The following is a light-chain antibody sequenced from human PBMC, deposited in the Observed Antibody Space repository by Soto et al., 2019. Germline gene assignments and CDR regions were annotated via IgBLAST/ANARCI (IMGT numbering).Light chain of an antibody. Sequence: EIVLTQSPRTLSLSPGERATLSCRASQSVSSSYLAWYQQKPGQAPRLLIYGASSRATGIPDRFSGSGSGTDVTLTISRLEPEDFAVYYCQQYGSSPLTFGGGTKVEIK. CDR3: QQYGSSPLT. J-gene: IGKJ4*01. CDR1: QSVSSSY. CDR2: GAS. V-gene: IGKV3-20*01.